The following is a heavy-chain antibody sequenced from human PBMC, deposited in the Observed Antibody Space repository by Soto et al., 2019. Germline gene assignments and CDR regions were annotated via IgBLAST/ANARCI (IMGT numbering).Heavy chain of an antibody. V-gene: IGHV3-30-3*01. Sequence: QVQLVESGGGVVQPGRSLRLSCAASGFTFSSYAMHWVRKAPGKGLEWVAVISYDGSNKYYADSVKGRFTISRDNSKNTLYLQMNSLRAEDTAVYYCARGAWCSGGSCYRGLYYFDYWGQGTLVTVSS. CDR3: ARGAWCSGGSCYRGLYYFDY. D-gene: IGHD2-15*01. J-gene: IGHJ4*02. CDR2: ISYDGSNK. CDR1: GFTFSSYA.